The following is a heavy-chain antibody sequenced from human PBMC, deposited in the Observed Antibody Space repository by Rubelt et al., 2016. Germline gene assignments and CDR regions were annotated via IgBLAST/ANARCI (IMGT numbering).Heavy chain of an antibody. Sequence: GAGLLKPSETLSLTCAVYGGSFSGYYWSWIRQPPGKGLEYVSYISSSGNIIYYADSVKGRFTTSRDNAKNSLYLQVNSLRAEDTAVYYCARDLGYGNYGRYFDYWGQGTLVTVSS. V-gene: IGHV3-11*01. CDR2: ISSSGNII. CDR1: GGSFSGYY. D-gene: IGHD4-11*01. CDR3: ARDLGYGNYGRYFDY. J-gene: IGHJ4*02.